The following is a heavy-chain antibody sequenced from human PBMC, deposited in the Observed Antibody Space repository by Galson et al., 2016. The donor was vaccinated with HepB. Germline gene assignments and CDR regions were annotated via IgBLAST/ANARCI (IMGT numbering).Heavy chain of an antibody. CDR2: IYYSGST. D-gene: IGHD2-15*01. V-gene: IGHV4-30-4*08. J-gene: IGHJ5*02. CDR1: GGSISSGDYY. Sequence: TLSLTCTVPGGSISSGDYYWTWIRQPPGKGLEWIGYIYYSGSTEYNESLKSRISMSVDTSKNQFSLKLTSVTAADTAVYYCARELLLGYWFDPWGPGTLVTVSS. CDR3: ARELLLGYWFDP.